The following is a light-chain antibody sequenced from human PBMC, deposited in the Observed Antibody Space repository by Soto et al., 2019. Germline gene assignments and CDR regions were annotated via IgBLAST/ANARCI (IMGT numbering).Light chain of an antibody. Sequence: QSVLTQPRSVSGSPGQSVTISCTGTSSDVGGYNYVSWYQQHPGKAPKLMIYDVGKRPSGVPDRFSGSKSDNTASLTISGLQAEDEADYYCSSYTSTNLVVFGGGTQLTVL. CDR1: SSDVGGYNY. CDR3: SSYTSTNLVV. J-gene: IGLJ2*01. V-gene: IGLV2-11*01. CDR2: DVG.